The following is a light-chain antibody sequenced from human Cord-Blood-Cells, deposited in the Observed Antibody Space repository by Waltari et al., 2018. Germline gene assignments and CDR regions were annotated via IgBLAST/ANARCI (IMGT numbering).Light chain of an antibody. CDR3: MQALQTPG. CDR1: QSLLHSNGYNY. CDR2: LGS. Sequence: DIVMTQSPLSLPVTPGEPPSISCRSSQSLLHSNGYNYLDWYLQKPGQSPQLLIYLGSNRASGVPDRFSGSGSGTDFTLKISRVEAEDVGVYYCMQALQTPGFGQGTRLEIK. J-gene: IGKJ5*01. V-gene: IGKV2-28*01.